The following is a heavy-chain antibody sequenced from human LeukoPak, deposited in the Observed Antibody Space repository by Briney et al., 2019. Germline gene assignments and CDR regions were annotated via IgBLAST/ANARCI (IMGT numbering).Heavy chain of an antibody. CDR2: INPNTGGT. Sequence: RASVKVSCKASGYTFTSYAMHWVRQAPGQRLEWMGWINPNTGGTKYAQKFQGRVTVTKDTSISTVYMELSRLRYDDTAVYYCARVLLSGGDYWGQGTLVTVSS. V-gene: IGHV1-2*02. J-gene: IGHJ4*02. CDR1: GYTFTSYA. CDR3: ARVLLSGGDY. D-gene: IGHD3-10*01.